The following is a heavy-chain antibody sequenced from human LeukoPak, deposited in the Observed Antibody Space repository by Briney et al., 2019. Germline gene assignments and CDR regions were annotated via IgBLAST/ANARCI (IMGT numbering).Heavy chain of an antibody. Sequence: GGSLRLSCAASGFTFSSQWMSWVRQAPGKGLEWVANIKQDGSEKYYVDSVKGRFTISRGNAKNSLYLQMNSLRAEDTAVYYCAREVYSSGWYDYWGQGTLVTVSS. D-gene: IGHD6-19*01. CDR1: GFTFSSQW. CDR2: IKQDGSEK. V-gene: IGHV3-7*01. CDR3: AREVYSSGWYDY. J-gene: IGHJ4*02.